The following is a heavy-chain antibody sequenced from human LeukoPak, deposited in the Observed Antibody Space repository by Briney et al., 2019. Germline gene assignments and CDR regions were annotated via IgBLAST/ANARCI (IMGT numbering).Heavy chain of an antibody. CDR2: INHSGST. V-gene: IGHV4-34*01. CDR3: ARGRITIQF. D-gene: IGHD3-9*01. CDR1: GGSFSGYY. Sequence: SETLSLTCAVYGGSFSGYYWSWIRQPPGKGLEWIGEINHSGSTNYNPSLKSRVTISLDTSKNQFSLKLTSVTAADTAVYYCARGRITIQFGGQGTLVTVSS. J-gene: IGHJ4*02.